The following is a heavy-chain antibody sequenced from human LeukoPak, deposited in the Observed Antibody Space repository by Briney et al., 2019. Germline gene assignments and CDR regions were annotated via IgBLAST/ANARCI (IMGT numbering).Heavy chain of an antibody. CDR1: GYSFTNYW. D-gene: IGHD6-13*01. Sequence: GESLKNSCKGSGYSFTNYWISWVRQMPGKGLEWMGRIDPSDSYTNYSPSFQGHVTISADKSITTAYLQWSSLSASDTAMYYCARERSSNWYFDLWGRGTLVTVSS. V-gene: IGHV5-10-1*01. CDR3: ARERSSNWYFDL. CDR2: IDPSDSYT. J-gene: IGHJ2*01.